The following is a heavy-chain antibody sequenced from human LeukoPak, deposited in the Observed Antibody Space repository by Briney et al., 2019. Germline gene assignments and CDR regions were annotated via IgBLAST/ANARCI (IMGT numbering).Heavy chain of an antibody. CDR2: IIPIFGTA. Sequence: SVKVSCKASGGTLSSYAISWVRQAPGQGLEWMGGIIPIFGTANYAQKFQGRVTITADESTSTAYMELSSLRSEDTAVYYCARATTVVASYFDYWGQGTLVTVSS. J-gene: IGHJ4*02. CDR1: GGTLSSYA. CDR3: ARATTVVASYFDY. D-gene: IGHD4-23*01. V-gene: IGHV1-69*01.